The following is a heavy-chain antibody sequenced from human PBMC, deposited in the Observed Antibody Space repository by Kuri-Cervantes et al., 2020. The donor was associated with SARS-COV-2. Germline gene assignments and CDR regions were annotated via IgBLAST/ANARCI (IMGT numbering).Heavy chain of an antibody. CDR2: IGTAGDP. J-gene: IGHJ4*02. D-gene: IGHD3-3*01. CDR3: AKDPYYDFWSGHSAYFDY. CDR1: GFTFSSYD. Sequence: GGSLRLSCAASGFTFSSYDMHWVRQATGKGLEWVSAIGTAGDPYYPGSVKGRFTISRDNSKNTLYLQMNSLRAEDTAVYYCAKDPYYDFWSGHSAYFDYWGQGTLVTVSS. V-gene: IGHV3-13*05.